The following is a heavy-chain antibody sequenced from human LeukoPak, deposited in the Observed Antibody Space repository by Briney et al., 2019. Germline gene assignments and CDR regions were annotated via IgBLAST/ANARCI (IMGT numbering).Heavy chain of an antibody. CDR1: VFTFSNTW. CDR3: SSDSAIVY. J-gene: IGHJ4*02. V-gene: IGHV3-15*01. CDR2: INSKTDGWTT. Sequence: PGGSLRLSCAASVFTFSNTWMSRVRQAPGKGLEWVGRINSKTDGWTTDYAAPVKGRFSISRDDSKSTLYLQMASLKTEDTAVYYCSSDSAIVYWGQGTMVTVSS. D-gene: IGHD1-26*01.